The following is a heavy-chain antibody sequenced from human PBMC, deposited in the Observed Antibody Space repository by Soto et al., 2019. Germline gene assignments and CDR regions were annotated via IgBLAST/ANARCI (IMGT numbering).Heavy chain of an antibody. CDR1: GFTFTRYS. CDR3: ARESEDLTSNFDY. Sequence: SGGSLRLSCAASGFTFTRYSMNWVRQAPGKGLEWVSSISSTTNYIYYGDSMKGRFTISRDNAKNSLYLEMNSLRAEDTAVYYCARESEDLTSNFDYWGQGTLVTVSS. J-gene: IGHJ4*02. CDR2: ISSTTNYI. V-gene: IGHV3-21*06.